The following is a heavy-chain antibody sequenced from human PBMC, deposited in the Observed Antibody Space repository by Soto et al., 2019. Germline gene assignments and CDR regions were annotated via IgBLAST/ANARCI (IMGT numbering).Heavy chain of an antibody. CDR1: GFTFTRYS. CDR3: ARESEDLTSNFDY. Sequence: SGGSLRLSCAASGFTFTRYSMNWVRQAPGKGLEWVSSISSTTNYIYYGDSMKGRFTISRDNAKNSLYLEMNSLRAEDTAVYYCARESEDLTSNFDYWGQGTLVTVSS. J-gene: IGHJ4*02. CDR2: ISSTTNYI. V-gene: IGHV3-21*06.